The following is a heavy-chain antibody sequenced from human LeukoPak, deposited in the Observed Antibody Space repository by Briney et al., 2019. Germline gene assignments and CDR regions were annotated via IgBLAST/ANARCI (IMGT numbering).Heavy chain of an antibody. Sequence: ASVKVSCKASGYTFSSYGITWVRQAPGQGLEWMGWISAYNGNTNYAQKLQGRVTMTTDTSTSTAYMELRSLRSDDTAVYYCARVVWRWKLFDYWGQGTLVTVSS. V-gene: IGHV1-18*01. D-gene: IGHD1-26*01. J-gene: IGHJ4*02. CDR2: ISAYNGNT. CDR1: GYTFSSYG. CDR3: ARVVWRWKLFDY.